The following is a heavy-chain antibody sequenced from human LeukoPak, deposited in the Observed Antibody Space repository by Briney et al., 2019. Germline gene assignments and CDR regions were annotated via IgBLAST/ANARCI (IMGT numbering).Heavy chain of an antibody. Sequence: GGSLRLSCAASGFTFSSYAMNWVRQAPGKGLEWVSAITGSGGRTYYADSVKGRFTISRDNPKNTLYLQMNSLRAEDTAIYYCAKGPLPRIDYWGQGTLVTVSS. CDR2: ITGSGGRT. V-gene: IGHV3-23*01. J-gene: IGHJ4*02. CDR1: GFTFSSYA. CDR3: AKGPLPRIDY.